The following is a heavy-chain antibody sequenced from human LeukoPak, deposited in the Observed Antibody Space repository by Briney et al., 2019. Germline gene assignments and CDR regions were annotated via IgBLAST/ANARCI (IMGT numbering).Heavy chain of an antibody. Sequence: PGGSLRLSCAASGFTFSRSSMNWVRQAPGKGLEWVSSISSGSSYIYYADSVKGRFTISRDNAKNSLYLQMNSLRAEDTALYYCARAGLYNWNYEGTAYFDYWGQGTLVTVSS. D-gene: IGHD1-7*01. CDR1: GFTFSRSS. V-gene: IGHV3-21*04. J-gene: IGHJ4*02. CDR2: ISSGSSYI. CDR3: ARAGLYNWNYEGTAYFDY.